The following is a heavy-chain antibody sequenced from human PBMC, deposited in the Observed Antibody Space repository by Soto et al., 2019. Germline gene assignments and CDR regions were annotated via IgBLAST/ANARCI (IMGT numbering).Heavy chain of an antibody. CDR1: AASISSDGYY. CDR2: IYYSGFT. D-gene: IGHD2-8*02. Sequence: LPLTGTPCAASISSDGYYCSWIPQHPGKGLEWIAYIYYSGFTYYNPSLKSRLTISRDTSKNQFSLKLSSVPAADTAVYYCASGAPYWHYCDYWGKRTRVTVSS. J-gene: IGHJ4*02. V-gene: IGHV4-31*03. CDR3: ASGAPYWHYCDY.